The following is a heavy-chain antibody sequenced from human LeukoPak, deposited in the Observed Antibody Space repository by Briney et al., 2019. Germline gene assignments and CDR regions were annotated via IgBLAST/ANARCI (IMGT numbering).Heavy chain of an antibody. Sequence: ASVKVSCKASGYTFTGYYMHWVRQAPGQGLEWMGWINPNSGGTNYAQKFQGRVTMTRDTSISTAYMELSRLRSDDTAVYYFVRRFGELFPYNWFDPWGQGTLVTVSS. V-gene: IGHV1-2*02. D-gene: IGHD3-10*01. CDR3: VRRFGELFPYNWFDP. CDR1: GYTFTGYY. CDR2: INPNSGGT. J-gene: IGHJ5*02.